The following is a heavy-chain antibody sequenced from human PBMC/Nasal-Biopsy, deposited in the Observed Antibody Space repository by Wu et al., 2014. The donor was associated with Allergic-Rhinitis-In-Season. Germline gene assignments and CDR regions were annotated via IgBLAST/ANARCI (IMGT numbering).Heavy chain of an antibody. CDR1: GYSISSGYY. Sequence: TLSLTCAVSGYSISSGYYWGWIRQPPGKGLEWIGSIYHSGSTYYNPSLKSRVTISVDTSKNQFSLKLSSVTAADTAVYYCAVALWFRELPDYWGQGTLVTVSS. CDR2: IYHSGST. D-gene: IGHD3-10*01. J-gene: IGHJ4*02. CDR3: AVALWFRELPDY. V-gene: IGHV4-38-2*01.